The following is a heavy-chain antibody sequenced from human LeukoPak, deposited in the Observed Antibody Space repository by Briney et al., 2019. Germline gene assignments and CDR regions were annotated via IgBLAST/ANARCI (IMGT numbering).Heavy chain of an antibody. V-gene: IGHV4-59*01. CDR1: GGSISSYY. J-gene: IGHJ4*02. CDR2: IYYSGST. CDR3: ARGSYDILTGYSIDY. D-gene: IGHD3-9*01. Sequence: SETLSLTCTVSGGSISSYYWSWIRQPPGKGLEWIGYIYYSGSTNYNPSLKSRVTISVDTSKNQFSLKLSSVTAGDTAVYYCARGSYDILTGYSIDYWGQGTLVTVSS.